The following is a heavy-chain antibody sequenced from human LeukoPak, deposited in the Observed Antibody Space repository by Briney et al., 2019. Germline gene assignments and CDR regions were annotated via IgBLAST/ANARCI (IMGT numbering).Heavy chain of an antibody. CDR1: GGSISKTNW. D-gene: IGHD4-23*01. J-gene: IGHJ5*02. Sequence: SSETLSLTCAVSGGSISKTNWWSWVRQSPGTGLEWIGEIWHSGYTNYNPSLKSRVTMSVDMSKKQFSLNLNSVTAADTAVYYCARDGNGGNSWGWFDPWGQGTLVTVSA. V-gene: IGHV4-4*02. CDR3: ARDGNGGNSWGWFDP. CDR2: IWHSGYT.